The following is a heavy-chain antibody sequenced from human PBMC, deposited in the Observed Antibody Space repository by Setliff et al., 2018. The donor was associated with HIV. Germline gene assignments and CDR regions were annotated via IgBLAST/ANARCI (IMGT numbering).Heavy chain of an antibody. CDR1: GDSISNYY. V-gene: IGHV4-4*09. D-gene: IGHD2-21*02. J-gene: IGHJ4*02. Sequence: SATLSLTCTVSGDSISNYYWRWVRQPPGKGLEWIGYVYTSGSTNYNPSLKSRVTISLDTSKNQFSLKLTSVTAADTAVYYCARLSGDYYYFDYWGQGTLVTVSS. CDR2: VYTSGST. CDR3: ARLSGDYYYFDY.